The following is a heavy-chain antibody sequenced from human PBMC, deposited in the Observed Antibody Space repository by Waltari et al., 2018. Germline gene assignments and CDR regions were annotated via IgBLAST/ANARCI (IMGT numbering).Heavy chain of an antibody. D-gene: IGHD3-10*01. CDR3: AKDITSRDPNDY. Sequence: QVQLVESGGGVVQPGRSLRLSCAASGFTFSSYGMHWVRQAPGKGLEWVAVISYDGSNKYYADSVKGRFTISRDNSKNTLYLQMNSLRAEDTAVYYCAKDITSRDPNDYWGQGTLVTVSS. J-gene: IGHJ4*02. CDR1: GFTFSSYG. CDR2: ISYDGSNK. V-gene: IGHV3-30*18.